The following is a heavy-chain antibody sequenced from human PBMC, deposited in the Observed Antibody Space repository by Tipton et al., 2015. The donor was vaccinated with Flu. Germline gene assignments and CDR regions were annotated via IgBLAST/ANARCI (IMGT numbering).Heavy chain of an antibody. Sequence: RSLRLSCAASGFTFSSYGMHWVRQAPGKGLEWVAVIWYDGSNKYYADSVKGRFTISRDNSKNTLYLQMNSLRAEDTAVYYCARVAGYSGTTTYYYYYYMDVWGKGTTVTVSS. D-gene: IGHD1-26*01. J-gene: IGHJ6*03. V-gene: IGHV3-33*01. CDR1: GFTFSSYG. CDR2: IWYDGSNK. CDR3: ARVAGYSGTTTYYYYYYMDV.